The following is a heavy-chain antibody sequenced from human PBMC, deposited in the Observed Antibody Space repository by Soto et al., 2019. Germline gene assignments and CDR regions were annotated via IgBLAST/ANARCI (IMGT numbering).Heavy chain of an antibody. CDR1: GYTFTNYG. D-gene: IGHD1-26*01. V-gene: IGHV1-18*01. Sequence: QVQLVQSGAEMKKPGASVKVSCKASGYTFTNYGISWVRQAPGQGLEWMGWISAYNGDTNYAQKLQGRVTMTTDTSTSTAYMELRSLRSDDTAMYYCARDREGATMRRAFDIWGQGTMVTVSS. CDR2: ISAYNGDT. J-gene: IGHJ3*02. CDR3: ARDREGATMRRAFDI.